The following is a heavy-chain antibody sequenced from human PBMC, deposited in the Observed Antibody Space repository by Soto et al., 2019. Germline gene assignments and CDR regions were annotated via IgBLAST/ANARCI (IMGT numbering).Heavy chain of an antibody. Sequence: ASVKVSCKASGYTFTSYGISWVRQAPGQGLEWMGWISAYNGNTNYAQKLQGRVTMTTDTSTSTAYMELRSLRSDDTAVYYCARVVGKGLVGATPTFYGMDVWGQGTTVTVSS. D-gene: IGHD1-26*01. CDR1: GYTFTSYG. J-gene: IGHJ6*02. CDR3: ARVVGKGLVGATPTFYGMDV. V-gene: IGHV1-18*01. CDR2: ISAYNGNT.